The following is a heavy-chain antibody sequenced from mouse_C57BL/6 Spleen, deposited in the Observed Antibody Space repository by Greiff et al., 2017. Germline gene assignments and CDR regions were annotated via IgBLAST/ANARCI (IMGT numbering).Heavy chain of an antibody. D-gene: IGHD2-4*01. CDR2: IRSKSNNYAT. J-gene: IGHJ1*03. CDR3: VRDDYDWYFDV. Sequence: GGGLVQPKGSLKLSCAASGFSFNTYAMNWVRQAPGKGLEWVARIRSKSNNYATYYADSVKDRFTISRDDSESMLYLQMNNLKTEDTAMYYCVRDDYDWYFDVWGTGTTVTVSS. V-gene: IGHV10-1*01. CDR1: GFSFNTYA.